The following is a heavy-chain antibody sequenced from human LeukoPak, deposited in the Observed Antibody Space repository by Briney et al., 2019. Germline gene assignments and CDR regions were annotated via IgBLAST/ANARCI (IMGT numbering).Heavy chain of an antibody. D-gene: IGHD3-10*01. CDR1: GFTFSSYA. CDR3: ARGGGSGSYYLDY. V-gene: IGHV3-30*04. J-gene: IGHJ4*02. CDR2: ISYDGSNK. Sequence: GGSLRLSCAASGFTFSSYAMHWVRQAPGKGLEWVAVISYDGSNKYYADSVKGRFTISRDNSKNTLYLQMNSLRAEDTAVYYCARGGGSGSYYLDYWGQGTLVTVSS.